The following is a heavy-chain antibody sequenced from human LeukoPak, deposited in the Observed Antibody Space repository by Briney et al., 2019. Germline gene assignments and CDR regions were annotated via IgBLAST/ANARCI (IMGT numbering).Heavy chain of an antibody. D-gene: IGHD1-20*01. V-gene: IGHV3-30*03. CDR2: KSYDGSKR. J-gene: IGHJ4*02. CDR3: ARDVISRQMITLGLGF. Sequence: GGSLRLFCVTSGGTFNSYGFYWVRQAPGKGLEWVAVKSYDGSKRYYADSVKGRFTISRDTSNKTAYLEMNSLRVDDTAVYYCARDVISRQMITLGLGFWGQGTLVTVSS. CDR1: GGTFNSYG.